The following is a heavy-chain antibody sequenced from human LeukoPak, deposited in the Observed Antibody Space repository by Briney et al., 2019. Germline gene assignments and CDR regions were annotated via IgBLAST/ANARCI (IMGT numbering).Heavy chain of an antibody. J-gene: IGHJ4*02. V-gene: IGHV4-34*01. CDR2: INHSGST. CDR3: ARAGGTIFGVVTLRYYFDY. CDR1: GGSFSGYY. D-gene: IGHD3-3*01. Sequence: SETLSLTCAVYGGSFSGYYWSWIRQPRGKGLEWIGEINHSGSTNYNPSLKSRVTISVDTSKNQFSLKLSSVTAADTAVYYCARAGGTIFGVVTLRYYFDYWGQGTLVTVSS.